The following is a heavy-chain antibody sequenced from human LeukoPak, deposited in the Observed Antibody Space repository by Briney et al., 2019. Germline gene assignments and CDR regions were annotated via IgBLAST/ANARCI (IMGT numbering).Heavy chain of an antibody. CDR2: IYESGTT. V-gene: IGHV4-34*01. Sequence: SETLSLTCAVYGGSFSGYYWSWVRQPPGEGLEWIGEIYESGTTKYNPSLKSRVAISMVPSKQQFSLRLSSVTAADTAVYYCARGAWATRLASWGLGTPVIVSS. J-gene: IGHJ4*02. CDR1: GGSFSGYY. D-gene: IGHD2-15*01. CDR3: ARGAWATRLAS.